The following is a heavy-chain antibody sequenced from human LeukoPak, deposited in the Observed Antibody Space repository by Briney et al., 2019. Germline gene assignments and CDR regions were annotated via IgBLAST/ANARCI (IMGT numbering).Heavy chain of an antibody. V-gene: IGHV1-18*01. D-gene: IGHD3-22*01. CDR2: TSAYNGDT. J-gene: IGHJ4*02. Sequence: ASVKVSCKASGYTFTNYGISWLRQAPGQGLEWMGWTSAYNGDTKYAQNLQGRVTMTTDTSTSTAYMELRSLRSDDTAVYYCARDNPYYYLYWGQGTLVTVSS. CDR3: ARDNPYYYLY. CDR1: GYTFTNYG.